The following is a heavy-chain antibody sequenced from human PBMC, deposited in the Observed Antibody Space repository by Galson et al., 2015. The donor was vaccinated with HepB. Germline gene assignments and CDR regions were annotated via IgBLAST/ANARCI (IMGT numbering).Heavy chain of an antibody. D-gene: IGHD3-22*01. CDR2: INPNTGGT. CDR3: ARFYYYDSDAFDI. V-gene: IGHV1-2*02. CDR1: GYTFTGYY. Sequence: SVKVSCKASGYTFTGYYIHWVRKAPGQGLEWMGWINPNTGGTDYAQKFRGRVTMTRDTSISTAYMELSRLRSDDTAVYYCARFYYYDSDAFDIWGQGTMVTVSS. J-gene: IGHJ3*02.